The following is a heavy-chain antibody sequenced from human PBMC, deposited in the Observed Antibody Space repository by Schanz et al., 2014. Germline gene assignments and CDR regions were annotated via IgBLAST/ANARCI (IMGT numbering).Heavy chain of an antibody. CDR2: INTGGDST. J-gene: IGHJ4*02. V-gene: IGHV3-23*04. Sequence: EVQLAESGGGLVQPGGSLRLSCTTSGFSFSSYAINWVRQAPGKGLEWVSSINTGGDSTYYADSVKGRFTISRDNSRDTVYLQMNSLRADDTAMYYCARWFLIRGVILDSWGQGTLVTVSS. CDR1: GFSFSSYA. CDR3: ARWFLIRGVILDS. D-gene: IGHD3-10*01.